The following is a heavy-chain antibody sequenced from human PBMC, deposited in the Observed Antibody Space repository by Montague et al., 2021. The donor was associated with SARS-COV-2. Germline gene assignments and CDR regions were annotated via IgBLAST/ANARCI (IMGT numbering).Heavy chain of an antibody. J-gene: IGHJ6*02. Sequence: SLRLSCAASGLNFNMFPINWVRQVPGRGLEWVSSISHSGDTKYYADSVKGRFTISRDHSKKIVYLEVNSLRAEDTAVYYCAKEGLGYCTSICDGLDLWGQGTPVTVSS. CDR1: GLNFNMFP. V-gene: IGHV3-23*01. D-gene: IGHD2-8*01. CDR3: AKEGLGYCTSICDGLDL. CDR2: ISHSGDTK.